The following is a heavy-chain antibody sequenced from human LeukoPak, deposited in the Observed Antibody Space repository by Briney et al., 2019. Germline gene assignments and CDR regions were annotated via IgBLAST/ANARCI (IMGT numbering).Heavy chain of an antibody. CDR1: GFTFDDYA. CDR3: ARSPLQLDAFDI. J-gene: IGHJ3*02. CDR2: ISWNSGSI. V-gene: IGHV3-9*01. D-gene: IGHD2-2*01. Sequence: GGSLRLSCAASGFTFDDYAMHWVRHAPGKGLEWVSGISWNSGSIGYADSVKGRFTISRDNAKNSLYLQMNSLRAEDTALYYCARSPLQLDAFDIWGQGTMVTVSS.